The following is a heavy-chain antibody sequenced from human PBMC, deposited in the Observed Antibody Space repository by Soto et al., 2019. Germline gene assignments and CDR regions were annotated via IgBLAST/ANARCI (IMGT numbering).Heavy chain of an antibody. Sequence: RASVKVSCKASGYTFTGYYMHWVRQAPGQGLEWMGWINPNSGGTNYAQKFQGWVTMTRDTSISTAYMELSRLRSDDTAVYYCARERCSGGSCYSLSFDIWGQGTMVTVSS. CDR3: ARERCSGGSCYSLSFDI. J-gene: IGHJ3*02. V-gene: IGHV1-2*04. CDR1: GYTFTGYY. D-gene: IGHD2-15*01. CDR2: INPNSGGT.